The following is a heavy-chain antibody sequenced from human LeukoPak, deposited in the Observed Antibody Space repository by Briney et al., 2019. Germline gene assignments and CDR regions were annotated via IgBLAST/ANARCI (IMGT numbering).Heavy chain of an antibody. V-gene: IGHV3-23*01. CDR3: AKAQGGYSYFDY. CDR1: GFTFRSSP. J-gene: IGHJ4*02. D-gene: IGHD3-22*01. CDR2: ISGSGGRT. Sequence: GGSLRLSCAASGFTFRSSPMSGVPQAPGKSLHRVSGISGSGGRTFNADSVKGRFTISRDNSKNTLYLQMNSLRAEDTAVYYCAKAQGGYSYFDYWGQGTLVTVSS.